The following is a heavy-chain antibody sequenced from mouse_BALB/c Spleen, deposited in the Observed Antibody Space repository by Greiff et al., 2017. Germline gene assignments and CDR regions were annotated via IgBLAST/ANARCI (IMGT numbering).Heavy chain of an antibody. Sequence: EVQLQQSGPELVKPGASVKMSCKASGYTFTSYVMHWVKQKPGQGLEWIGYINPYNDGTKYNEKFKGKATLTSDKSSSTAYMELSSLTSEDSAVYYCAREYLYWYFDVWGAGTTVTVSS. CDR3: AREYLYWYFDV. D-gene: IGHD5-1*01. CDR1: GYTFTSYV. J-gene: IGHJ1*01. V-gene: IGHV1-14*01. CDR2: INPYNDGT.